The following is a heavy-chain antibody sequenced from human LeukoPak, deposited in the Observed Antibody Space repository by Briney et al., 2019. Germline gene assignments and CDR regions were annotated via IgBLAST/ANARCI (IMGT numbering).Heavy chain of an antibody. J-gene: IGHJ5*02. V-gene: IGHV1-8*01. CDR2: MNPVSGNT. Sequence: GAAVTVSCKASGYTFTNYDMNWVGQATAQGLEWMGWMNPVSGNTAYAQRFQGRVTMTMDISISTAYMELSSLRSEDTAVYYCARGGFDPWGQGPLVPVFS. CDR1: GYTFTNYD. CDR3: ARGGFDP.